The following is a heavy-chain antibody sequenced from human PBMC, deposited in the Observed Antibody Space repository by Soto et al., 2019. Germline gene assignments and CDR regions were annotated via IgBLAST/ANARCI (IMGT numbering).Heavy chain of an antibody. CDR2: ISGSGGT. CDR3: ARGPKYCSVTTCSSYVDV. Sequence: GGSLRLSCAASGFTFSSYAMSWVRQAPGKGLEWVSGISGSGGTFYADSVKGRFIISRHNSENTLYIQMNSLRDEDTAVYYCARGPKYCSVTTCSSYVDVWGKGTTVTVSS. D-gene: IGHD2-15*01. J-gene: IGHJ6*03. V-gene: IGHV3-23*01. CDR1: GFTFSSYA.